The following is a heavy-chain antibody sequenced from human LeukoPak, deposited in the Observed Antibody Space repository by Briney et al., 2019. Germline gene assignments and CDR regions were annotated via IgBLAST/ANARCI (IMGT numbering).Heavy chain of an antibody. Sequence: GGSLRLSYAASGFVFSNYNMNWVRQAPGKGLEWVSYLSSSGGTVYYADSVKGRFTVSRDNARNSLYLQMNSLRAEDTAVYYCARAWSGYSFGYYYWGQGTLVTVSS. V-gene: IGHV3-48*01. CDR1: GFVFSNYN. D-gene: IGHD5-18*01. J-gene: IGHJ4*02. CDR3: ARAWSGYSFGYYY. CDR2: LSSSGGTV.